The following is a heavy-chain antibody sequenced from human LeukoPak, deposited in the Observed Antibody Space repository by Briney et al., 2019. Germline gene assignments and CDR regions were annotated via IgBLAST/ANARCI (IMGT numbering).Heavy chain of an antibody. CDR3: ARVLQNYYHLDV. CDR1: GGSISGYY. CDR2: IYDSEST. D-gene: IGHD3-3*01. V-gene: IGHV4-59*01. J-gene: IGHJ6*03. Sequence: SETLSLTCTVSGGSISGYYWSWIRQPPGKGLEWIGNIYDSESTHYKSSLKSRVTISVDTSKNQFSLRLSSVTAADTAVYYCARVLQNYYHLDVWGKGTTVTVSS.